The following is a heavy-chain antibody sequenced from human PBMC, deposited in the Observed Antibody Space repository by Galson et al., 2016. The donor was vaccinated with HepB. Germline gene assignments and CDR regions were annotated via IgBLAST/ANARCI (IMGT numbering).Heavy chain of an antibody. CDR1: GFSFNDFY. D-gene: IGHD2-2*01. Sequence: SLRLSCAASGFSFNDFYMSWIRQPPGKALEWISYISHSGNTREYADSVKGRFTVSRDNNKNSVYLQLNSLRVEDTALYYCARDSYCTRTICYPYYFDFWGQGTLVAVSS. CDR2: ISHSGNTR. CDR3: ARDSYCTRTICYPYYFDF. V-gene: IGHV3-11*01. J-gene: IGHJ4*02.